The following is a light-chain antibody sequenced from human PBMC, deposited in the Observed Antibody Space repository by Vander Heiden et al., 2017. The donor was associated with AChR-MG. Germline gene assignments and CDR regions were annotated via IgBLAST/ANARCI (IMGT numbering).Light chain of an antibody. CDR1: SSDVGGYNY. J-gene: IGLJ2*01. V-gene: IGLV2-8*01. Sequence: QSALTQPPSASGSPGQSVTISCTGTSSDVGGYNYVSWYQQHPGKAPKLMIYEVSQRPSGVPDRFSGSKSGNTASLTVSGLQAEDEADYYCSSYAGSNNFRVFGGGNKLTVL. CDR2: EVS. CDR3: SSYAGSNNFRV.